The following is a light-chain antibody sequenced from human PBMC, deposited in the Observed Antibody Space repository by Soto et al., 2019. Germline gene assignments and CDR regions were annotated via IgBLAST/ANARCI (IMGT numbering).Light chain of an antibody. V-gene: IGKV1-5*01. CDR3: QQCNSSPWT. CDR2: DAS. J-gene: IGKJ1*01. Sequence: DIQMTQSPSTLSASIGDRVTVTCRASQTINNWLAWYQQKPGKAPKLLIYDASTLEGEVPSRFGASGSGTDFTLTITSLQPDDSATYYCQQCNSSPWTFGKGTKV. CDR1: QTINNW.